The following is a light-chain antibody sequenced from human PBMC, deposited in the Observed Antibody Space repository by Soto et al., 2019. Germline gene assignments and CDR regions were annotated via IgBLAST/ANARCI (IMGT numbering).Light chain of an antibody. CDR1: QSISSY. J-gene: IGKJ2*01. CDR2: AAS. Sequence: DIQMTQSPSSLSASVGDRVTITCRASQSISSYLNWYQQKPGKAPKLLIYAASSLQSGVPSRFSGRGSGTDFTLTISRLQPEDFATYYCQQCYSTPYTFGQGTKLEIK. V-gene: IGKV1-39*01. CDR3: QQCYSTPYT.